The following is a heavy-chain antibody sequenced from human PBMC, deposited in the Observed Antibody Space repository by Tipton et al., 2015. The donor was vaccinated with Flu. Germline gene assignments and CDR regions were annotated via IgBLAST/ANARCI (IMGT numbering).Heavy chain of an antibody. V-gene: IGHV4-59*01. J-gene: IGHJ4*02. CDR2: IYYSGST. CDR1: GGSISSYY. Sequence: TLSLTCTVSGGSISSYYWSWIRQPPGKGLEWIGYIYYSGSTNYNPSLKSRVTISVDTSKNQFSLKLSSVTAADTAVYYCARDNAMSGYYFRYWGQGTPVTVSS. D-gene: IGHD3-22*01. CDR3: ARDNAMSGYYFRY.